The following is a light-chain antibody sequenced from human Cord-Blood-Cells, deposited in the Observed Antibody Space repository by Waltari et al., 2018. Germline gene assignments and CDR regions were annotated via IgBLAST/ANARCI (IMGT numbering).Light chain of an antibody. Sequence: EIVLPQSPATLSLSPGERATLSCRASQSVSSYLAWYQQKPGQAPRLLIYDASNRATGIPARLSGSGSGTDFTLTISSLEPEDFAVYYCQQRSNWPLTFGGGTKVEIK. CDR1: QSVSSY. CDR3: QQRSNWPLT. CDR2: DAS. J-gene: IGKJ4*01. V-gene: IGKV3-11*01.